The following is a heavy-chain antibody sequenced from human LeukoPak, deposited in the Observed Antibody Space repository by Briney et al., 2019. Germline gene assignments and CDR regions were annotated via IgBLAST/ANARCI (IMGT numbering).Heavy chain of an antibody. CDR3: TREKDTGSNHAKIRYDI. CDR2: TFGSGSA. D-gene: IGHD1-26*01. Sequence: SETLSLTCTVSGGSISDHYGSCVRQPPGEGLEWSGGTFGSGSANYNTSLKRGLTLSVEKSKKKFSLKLTSATAGDTAVYYCTREKDTGSNHAKIRYDIWGQGTMVTVSS. J-gene: IGHJ3*02. V-gene: IGHV4-59*11. CDR1: GGSISDHY.